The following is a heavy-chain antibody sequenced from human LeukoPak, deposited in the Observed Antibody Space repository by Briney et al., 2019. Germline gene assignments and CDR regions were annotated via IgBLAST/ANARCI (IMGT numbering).Heavy chain of an antibody. Sequence: PGGSLRLSCSASGYIFSSYWMHWVRQAPGEGLVWVSRIDTDGTITSYADSVKGRFTISRDNAKNTLYLQMNSLRTEDTGVYYCTKDLTGKYGYWGQGTLVTVSS. CDR1: GYIFSSYW. V-gene: IGHV3-74*01. D-gene: IGHD1-20*01. CDR2: IDTDGTIT. J-gene: IGHJ4*02. CDR3: TKDLTGKYGY.